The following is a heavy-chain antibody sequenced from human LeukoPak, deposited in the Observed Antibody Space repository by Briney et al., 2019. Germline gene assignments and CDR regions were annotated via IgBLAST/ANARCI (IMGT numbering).Heavy chain of an antibody. CDR2: ISSSSTDI. CDR1: EFTFSIYS. V-gene: IGHV3-48*01. Sequence: GGSLRLSCAASEFTFSIYSMNWVRQAPGKGLEWVSYISSSSTDIYYADSVKGRFTISRDNAKNSLYLQMNSLRAEDTAVYYCARSLLRSPKAMDVWGKGTTVTVSS. CDR3: ARSLLRSPKAMDV. J-gene: IGHJ6*04. D-gene: IGHD3-3*01.